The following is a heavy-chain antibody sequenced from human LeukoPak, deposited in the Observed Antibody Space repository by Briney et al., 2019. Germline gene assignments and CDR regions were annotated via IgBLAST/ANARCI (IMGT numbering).Heavy chain of an antibody. CDR3: ASLGYWGDWGFVDV. J-gene: IGHJ6*02. Sequence: SQTLSLTCAISGDSVSSNSAAWNWIRQSPSRGLEWLGRTYYRSKCYNDYAVSVKSRITINPDTSKNQFSLQLNSVTPEDTAVYYCASLGYWGDWGFVDVWGQGTTVTVSS. CDR2: TYYRSKCYN. D-gene: IGHD2-15*01. V-gene: IGHV6-1*01. CDR1: GDSVSSNSAA.